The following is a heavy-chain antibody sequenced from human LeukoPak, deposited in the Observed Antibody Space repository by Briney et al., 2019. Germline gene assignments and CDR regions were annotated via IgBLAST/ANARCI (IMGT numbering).Heavy chain of an antibody. V-gene: IGHV3-23*01. CDR1: GSTFTTYA. J-gene: IGHJ6*02. Sequence: GGSLRLSCAASGSTFTTYAMTWVRQAPGKGLEWVSAISNSGGNTYYADSVKGRFTISRDNSKNTLYLQMNSLRAEDTAVYYCAKELYYYGSGSYHPAYYYYGMDVWGQGTTVTVSS. CDR2: ISNSGGNT. CDR3: AKELYYYGSGSYHPAYYYYGMDV. D-gene: IGHD3-10*01.